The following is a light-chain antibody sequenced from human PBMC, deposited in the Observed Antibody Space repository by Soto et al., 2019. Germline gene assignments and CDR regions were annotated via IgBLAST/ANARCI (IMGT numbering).Light chain of an antibody. Sequence: QSALTQPASVSGSPGQSITISCSGTTSDVGGYNLVSWYQQHTAKAPKLLIYEVTNRPSGVSNRFSGSKSGNTASLTISGLQAEDEADYYCSSYTTSSTRVFGTGTKVTVL. CDR2: EVT. V-gene: IGLV2-14*01. CDR1: TSDVGGYNL. CDR3: SSYTTSSTRV. J-gene: IGLJ1*01.